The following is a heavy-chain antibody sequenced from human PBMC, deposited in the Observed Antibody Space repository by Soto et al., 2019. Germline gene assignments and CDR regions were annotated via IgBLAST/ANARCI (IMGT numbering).Heavy chain of an antibody. D-gene: IGHD1-26*01. CDR2: IYHSGST. J-gene: IGHJ4*02. CDR1: GGSISSSNW. CDR3: ARGFRGSYRYFDY. Sequence: SETLSLTCAVSGGSISSSNWWSCVRQPPGKGLEWIGEIYHSGSTNYNPSLKSRVTISVDKSKNQFSLKLSSVTAADTAVYYCARGFRGSYRYFDYWGQGTLVTVSS. V-gene: IGHV4-4*02.